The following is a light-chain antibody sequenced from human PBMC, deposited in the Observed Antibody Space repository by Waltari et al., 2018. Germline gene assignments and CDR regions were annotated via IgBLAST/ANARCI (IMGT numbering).Light chain of an antibody. J-gene: IGKJ1*01. CDR3: QQYNTYPWT. Sequence: DIQMTQSPSTLSASVGDRVTITCRASQSINSWLAWYQQEPGKAPKLLIYKTYSLQRGVPSRFSGSGSGTEFTLTISSLQPDDFATYYCQQYNTYPWTFGQGTKVEIK. CDR1: QSINSW. CDR2: KTY. V-gene: IGKV1-5*03.